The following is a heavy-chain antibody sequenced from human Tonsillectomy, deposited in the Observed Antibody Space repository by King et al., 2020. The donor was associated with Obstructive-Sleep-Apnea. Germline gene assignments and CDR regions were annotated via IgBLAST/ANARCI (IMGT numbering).Heavy chain of an antibody. V-gene: IGHV3-33*06. CDR3: AKALGGSPWY. J-gene: IGHJ4*02. CDR2: IWYDGSNK. CDR1: GFTFSSYG. D-gene: IGHD1-26*01. Sequence: VQLVESGGGVVQPGRSLRLSCAASGFTFSSYGMHWVRQAPGKGLEWVAVIWYDGSNKYYADSVKGRFTISRDNSKNTLYLQMNSLRAEDTAVYYCAKALGGSPWYWGQGTLVTVSS.